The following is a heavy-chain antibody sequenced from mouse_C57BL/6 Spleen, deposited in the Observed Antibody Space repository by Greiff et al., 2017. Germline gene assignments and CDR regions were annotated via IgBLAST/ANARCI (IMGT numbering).Heavy chain of an antibody. J-gene: IGHJ2*01. CDR3: AAYDYDVLYYFCC. CDR2: IDPSDSYT. D-gene: IGHD2-4*01. Sequence: QVQLKQPGAELVMPGASVKLSCKASGYTFTSYWMHWVKQRPGQGLEWIGEIDPSDSYTNYNQKFKGKSTLTVDKSSSTAYMQLSSLTSEDSAVYYCAAYDYDVLYYFCCWGQGTTLTASS. CDR1: GYTFTSYW. V-gene: IGHV1-69*01.